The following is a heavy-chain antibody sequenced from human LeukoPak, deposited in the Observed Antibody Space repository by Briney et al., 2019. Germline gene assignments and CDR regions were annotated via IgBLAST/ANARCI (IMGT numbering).Heavy chain of an antibody. CDR1: GYTFSSYG. CDR3: ARDLVPRSCFDP. Sequence: AAVKVSCKASGYTFSSYGVTWVRQAPGQGLEWVGWISTYYGNTNNAQQFQGRVTFSTDTATSTAYMELRSLRSDDTAVYYCARDLVPRSCFDPWGQGTLVTVSS. CDR2: ISTYYGNT. V-gene: IGHV1-18*01. J-gene: IGHJ5*02.